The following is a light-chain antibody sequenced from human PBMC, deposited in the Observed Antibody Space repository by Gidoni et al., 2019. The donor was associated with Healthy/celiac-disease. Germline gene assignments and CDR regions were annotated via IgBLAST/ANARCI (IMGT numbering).Light chain of an antibody. CDR2: EVS. J-gene: IGLJ1*01. V-gene: IGLV2-14*01. Sequence: ALTPPASVSGSPGQSITISCTGTSSDVGGYNYVSWYQQHPGKAPKLMIYEVSNRPSGVSNRFSGSKSGNTASLTISGLQAEDEADYYCSSYTSSSTRVFGTGTKVTVL. CDR3: SSYTSSSTRV. CDR1: SSDVGGYNY.